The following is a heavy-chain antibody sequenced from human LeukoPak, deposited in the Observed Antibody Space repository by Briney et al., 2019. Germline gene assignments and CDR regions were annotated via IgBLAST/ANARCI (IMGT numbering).Heavy chain of an antibody. CDR2: IIPILGIA. D-gene: IGHD3-3*01. CDR1: GGTFSSYA. V-gene: IGHV1-69*04. CDR3: AREDLVTIFGVAPFDY. J-gene: IGHJ4*02. Sequence: SVKVSCKASGGTFSSYAISWVRQAPGQGLEWMGRIIPILGIANYAQKFQGRVTITADKSTSTAYMELSSLRSEDTAVYYCAREDLVTIFGVAPFDYWGQGTLVTVS.